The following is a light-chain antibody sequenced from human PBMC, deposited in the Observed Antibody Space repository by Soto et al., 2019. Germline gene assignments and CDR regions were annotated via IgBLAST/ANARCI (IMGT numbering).Light chain of an antibody. J-gene: IGLJ1*01. CDR3: CAYTSTSALYV. CDR1: SHDIGGYKY. CDR2: EVS. V-gene: IGLV2-14*01. Sequence: HSALTQPASVSGSPGQSITISGTGTSHDIGGYKYVSWYQQHPGKAPKLMIYEVSNRPSGVSNRFSGSKSGNTASLTISGLKTEDEADYYCCAYTSTSALYVFGTGTKV.